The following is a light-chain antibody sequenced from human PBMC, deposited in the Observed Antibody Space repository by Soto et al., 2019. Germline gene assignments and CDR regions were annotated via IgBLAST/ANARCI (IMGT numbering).Light chain of an antibody. CDR3: QQYGGSHSLYT. CDR1: QSVRSHY. Sequence: EIVLTQSPGTLSLSPGERAILYCRASQSVRSHYLASYQQTPGQAPRLLIYGASSMATAIPDRFSGSGSGSDFTLTISRLELEDSAVYFCQQYGGSHSLYTFGHGT. CDR2: GAS. J-gene: IGKJ2*01. V-gene: IGKV3-20*01.